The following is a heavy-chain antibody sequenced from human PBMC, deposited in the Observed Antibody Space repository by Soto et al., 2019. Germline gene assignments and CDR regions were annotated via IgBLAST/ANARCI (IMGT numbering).Heavy chain of an antibody. D-gene: IGHD3-22*01. V-gene: IGHV1-8*01. CDR3: AGGGLGDYDSRPHFQH. CDR1: GYTFTSYD. CDR2: MNPNSGNT. J-gene: IGHJ1*01. Sequence: QVQLVQSGAEVKKPGASVKVSCKASGYTFTSYDINWVRQATGQGLEWMGWMNPNSGNTGYAQKCQGRVTMTRNTSISTAYMELRSLRSQDTAVYYCAGGGLGDYDSRPHFQHWGQGTLVTVSS.